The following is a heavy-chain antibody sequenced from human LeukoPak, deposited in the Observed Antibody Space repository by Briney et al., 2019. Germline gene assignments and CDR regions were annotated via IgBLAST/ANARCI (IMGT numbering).Heavy chain of an antibody. CDR1: GFTFSSYE. CDR2: ISSSGSTI. V-gene: IGHV3-48*03. D-gene: IGHD4-17*01. J-gene: IGHJ4*02. Sequence: GGSLRLSCAASGFTFSSYEMNWVRQAPGKGLEWVSYISSSGSTIYYADSVKGRFTISRDNAKNSLYLQMNSLRAEDTAVYYCARYGLLSPVTTVPTFDYWGQGTLVTVSS. CDR3: ARYGLLSPVTTVPTFDY.